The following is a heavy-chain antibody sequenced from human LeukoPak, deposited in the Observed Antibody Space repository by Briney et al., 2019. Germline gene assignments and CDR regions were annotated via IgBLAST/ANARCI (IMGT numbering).Heavy chain of an antibody. CDR1: GGSISSGGYY. V-gene: IGHV4-31*03. Sequence: SETLSLTCTVSGGSISSGGYYWSWIRQPPGKGLEWIGYIYYSGSTYYNPSLKSRVTISVDTSKNQFSLKLSSVTAADTAVYYCARVDYYDSSGYPVDYWGQGTLVTVSS. J-gene: IGHJ4*02. D-gene: IGHD3-22*01. CDR2: IYYSGST. CDR3: ARVDYYDSSGYPVDY.